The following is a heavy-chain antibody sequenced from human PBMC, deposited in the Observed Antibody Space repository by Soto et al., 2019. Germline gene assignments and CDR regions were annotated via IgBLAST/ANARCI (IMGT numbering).Heavy chain of an antibody. J-gene: IGHJ6*02. Sequence: LVESGGGLIQPGGSLRLSCAASGFTVGGDYISWVRQAPGKGLEWVSIMYTDGVTFYADSVRGRFTFSRDDSKNTLYLQMSSLRAEDTAVYYCARVLLRGGLDVWGQGTTVTVSS. CDR2: MYTDGVT. CDR3: ARVLLRGGLDV. CDR1: GFTVGGDY. D-gene: IGHD1-26*01. V-gene: IGHV3-53*01.